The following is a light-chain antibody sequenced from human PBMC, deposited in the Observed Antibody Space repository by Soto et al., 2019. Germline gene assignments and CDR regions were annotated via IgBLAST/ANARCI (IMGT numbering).Light chain of an antibody. Sequence: DIPMTQSPSTVSASVGDRLTISCRASRDISNSLAWYQQPPGKSPILLLRDASSLHPGVPSRCSGGGAGTEFTLTISGLQPEDFAAFYCQQSSAFPVTFGQGTKVDVK. CDR2: DAS. V-gene: IGKV1-12*01. CDR1: RDISNS. J-gene: IGKJ2*01. CDR3: QQSSAFPVT.